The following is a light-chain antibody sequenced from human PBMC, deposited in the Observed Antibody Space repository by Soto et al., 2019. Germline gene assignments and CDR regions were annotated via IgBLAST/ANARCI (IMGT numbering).Light chain of an antibody. CDR1: QSISNS. V-gene: IGKV3-15*01. CDR3: QQYNNWPPRT. Sequence: EIVMTQSPATLSVSPGERATLSCRASQSISNSLAWYQQKPGQAPSLLIYGASTRATGIPARFSGSGSGTEFTLTISSLQSEDSAVYYWQQYNNWPPRTFGQGTKLEIK. J-gene: IGKJ2*01. CDR2: GAS.